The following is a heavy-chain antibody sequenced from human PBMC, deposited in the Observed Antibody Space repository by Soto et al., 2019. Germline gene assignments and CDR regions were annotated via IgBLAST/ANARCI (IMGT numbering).Heavy chain of an antibody. J-gene: IGHJ4*02. Sequence: PGGSLRLSCTASGLPHSSFAMMWVRQAPGKGLECVSGIYGSGRGIEYADSVKGRFTISRDNSKNTVYLQMTDLRADDTAIYYCAKDAVYNDGLWLMDHWGQGTQVTAPQ. V-gene: IGHV3-23*05. CDR1: GLPHSSFA. D-gene: IGHD2-21*01. CDR3: AKDAVYNDGLWLMDH. CDR2: IYGSGRGI.